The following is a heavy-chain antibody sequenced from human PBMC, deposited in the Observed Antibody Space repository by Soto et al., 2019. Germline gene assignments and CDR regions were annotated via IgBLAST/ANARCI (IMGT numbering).Heavy chain of an antibody. CDR1: GFTFSSYA. D-gene: IGHD2-2*01. J-gene: IGHJ4*02. V-gene: IGHV3-21*01. Sequence: GGSLRLSCAASGFTFSSYAMNWVRQAPGKGPEWVSSITGSGNNIYYADSVKGRFTISRDNAENSLYLQMNSLRAEDTALYYCAVPAASSPFDYWGQGALVTVSS. CDR3: AVPAASSPFDY. CDR2: ITGSGNNI.